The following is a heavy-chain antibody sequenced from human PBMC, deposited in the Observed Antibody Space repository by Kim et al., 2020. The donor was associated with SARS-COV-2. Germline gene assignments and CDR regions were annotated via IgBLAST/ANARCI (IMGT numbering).Heavy chain of an antibody. Sequence: PSLKSRVTISVDKSKNQFSLKLSSVTAADTAVYYCARAGFTYYYYYYMDVWGKGTTVTVSS. CDR3: ARAGFTYYYYYYMDV. V-gene: IGHV4-4*02. J-gene: IGHJ6*03. D-gene: IGHD3-10*01.